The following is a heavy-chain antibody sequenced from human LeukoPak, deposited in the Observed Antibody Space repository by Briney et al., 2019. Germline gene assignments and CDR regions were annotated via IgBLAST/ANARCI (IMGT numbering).Heavy chain of an antibody. D-gene: IGHD6-13*01. CDR3: ARGPPARANIAAARRPNWFEP. CDR2: INHSGST. CDR1: GGSFSGYY. J-gene: IGHJ5*02. V-gene: IGHV4-34*01. Sequence: SETLSLTCAVYGGSFSGYYWSWIRQPPAKGLEWMGEINHSGSTNYNPSLKSRVTISVDTSKNQFHLKLSSVTAADTAVYYCARGPPARANIAAARRPNWFEPCGEG.